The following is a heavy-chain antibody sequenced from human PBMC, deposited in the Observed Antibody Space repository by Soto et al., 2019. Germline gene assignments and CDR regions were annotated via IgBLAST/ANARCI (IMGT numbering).Heavy chain of an antibody. Sequence: QVQLVQSGAEVKQPGASVRVSCKASGYTFPSHSIHWVGQAPGQGLEWMGVFNPSGGGTSYAQNFQGRVTMTWDTSTSTVYMELSSLRSEDTAMYYCARGNGGYWGQGTLVTVSS. J-gene: IGHJ4*02. V-gene: IGHV1-46*01. CDR3: ARGNGGY. CDR1: GYTFPSHS. CDR2: FNPSGGGT. D-gene: IGHD4-17*01.